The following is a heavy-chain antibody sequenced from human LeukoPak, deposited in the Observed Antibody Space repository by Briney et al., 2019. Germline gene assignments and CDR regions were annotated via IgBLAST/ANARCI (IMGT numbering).Heavy chain of an antibody. D-gene: IGHD2-21*02. J-gene: IGHJ4*02. Sequence: GASVKVSCKASGYTFTRYYMHWVRQAPGQGLEWMGGIIPIFGSANYAQKFHGRVTITADESTSTAYMELSSLGSEDTAMYYCARAYMTATPHFDYWGQGTLVTVSS. CDR1: GYTFTRYY. V-gene: IGHV1-69*13. CDR2: IIPIFGSA. CDR3: ARAYMTATPHFDY.